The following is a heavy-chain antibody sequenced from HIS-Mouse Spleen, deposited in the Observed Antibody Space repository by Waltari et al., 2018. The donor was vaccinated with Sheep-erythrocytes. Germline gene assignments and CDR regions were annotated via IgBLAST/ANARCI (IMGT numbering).Heavy chain of an antibody. V-gene: IGHV4-38-2*02. J-gene: IGHJ5*02. CDR1: GYSISSGYY. Sequence: QVQLQESGPGLVKPSETLPLTCTVSGYSISSGYYWGWIRQPPGKGLEWIGSIYHSGSTYYNPSLKSRVTISVDTSKNQFSLKLSSVTAADTAVYYCARDLSEHIVVVTALAWFDPWGQGTLVTVSS. CDR2: IYHSGST. D-gene: IGHD2-21*02. CDR3: ARDLSEHIVVVTALAWFDP.